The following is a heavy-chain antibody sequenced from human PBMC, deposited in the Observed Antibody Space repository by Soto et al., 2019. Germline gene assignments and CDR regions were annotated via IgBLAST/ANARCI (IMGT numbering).Heavy chain of an antibody. Sequence: QVSLRESGPVLVKPTEPLTLTCTVSGFSLSSAGVGVSWIRQSPGKALEWLAHVSSTEEKSDRTYLKNRLTISNGPSRSLVVLTLTNVGPADTATYYCARAFTGYCRGGSCPWFDPCGPGTLVTVSS. CDR2: VSSTEEK. CDR1: GFSLSSAGVG. CDR3: ARAFTGYCRGGSCPWFDP. D-gene: IGHD2-15*01. V-gene: IGHV2-26*02. J-gene: IGHJ5*02.